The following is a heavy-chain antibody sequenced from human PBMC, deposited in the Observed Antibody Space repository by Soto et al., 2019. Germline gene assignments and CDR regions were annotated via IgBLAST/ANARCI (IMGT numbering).Heavy chain of an antibody. J-gene: IGHJ6*02. CDR3: ARIGEYDFWSGYYNYYYGRDV. Sequence: ASVKLACKASGYTFTSYGVSWVQQAPGQGLEWMGWISAYNGNTNYAQKLQGRVTMTTDTSTSTAYMELRSLRSDDTAVYYCARIGEYDFWSGYYNYYYGRDVWGQGTTVTVSS. D-gene: IGHD3-3*01. V-gene: IGHV1-18*01. CDR2: ISAYNGNT. CDR1: GYTFTSYG.